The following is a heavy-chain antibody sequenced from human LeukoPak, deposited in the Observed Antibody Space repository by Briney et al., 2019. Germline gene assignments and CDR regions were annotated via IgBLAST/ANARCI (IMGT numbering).Heavy chain of an antibody. CDR1: EFTFSSYS. Sequence: GGSLRLSCAASEFTFSSYSMNWVRQAPGKGLEWVSSISSSSSYIYYADSVKGRFTISRDNAKNSLYLQMNSLRAEDTALYYCAKELNDAFDIWGQGTMVTVSS. CDR3: AKELNDAFDI. J-gene: IGHJ3*02. CDR2: ISSSSSYI. V-gene: IGHV3-21*04.